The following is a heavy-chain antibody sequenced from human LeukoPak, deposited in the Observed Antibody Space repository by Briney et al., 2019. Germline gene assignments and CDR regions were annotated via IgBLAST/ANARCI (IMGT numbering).Heavy chain of an antibody. CDR3: ARVQFLEWLLDY. V-gene: IGHV4-39*07. CDR1: GGSISSSSYY. CDR2: IYYSGST. Sequence: SETLSLTCTVSGGSISSSSYYWGWIRQPPGKGLEWIGSIYYSGSTYYNPSLKSRVTISVDTSKNQFSLKLSSVTAADTAVYYCARVQFLEWLLDYWGQGTLVTVSS. D-gene: IGHD3-3*01. J-gene: IGHJ4*02.